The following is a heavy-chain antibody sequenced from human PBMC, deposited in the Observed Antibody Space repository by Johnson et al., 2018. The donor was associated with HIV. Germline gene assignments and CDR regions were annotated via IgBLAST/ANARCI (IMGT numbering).Heavy chain of an antibody. Sequence: VQLVESGGGVVRPGGSLRLSCAASGFSFDDYGMSWVRQAPGKGLEWVSAISGSGGSTYSADSVKARFTISRDNSKNTLYLQMTSLRAEDTAVYYCARDGGIAATDAFDIWGQGTMVTVSS. CDR1: GFSFDDYG. V-gene: IGHV3-23*04. D-gene: IGHD6-13*01. CDR3: ARDGGIAATDAFDI. CDR2: ISGSGGST. J-gene: IGHJ3*02.